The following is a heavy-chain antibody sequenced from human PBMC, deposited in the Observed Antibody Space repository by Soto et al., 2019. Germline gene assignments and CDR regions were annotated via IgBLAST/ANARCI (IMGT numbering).Heavy chain of an antibody. CDR1: GYTFTGYY. J-gene: IGHJ4*02. D-gene: IGHD3-10*01. CDR3: ARDARGDEAPMDY. Sequence: QVQLVQSGAEVKKPGASVKVSCKASGYTFTGYYMHWVRQAPGQGLEWMGWINPNSGGTNYAQKFQGWVTMTSDTSISTADMELGRLRSDDTAVYYCARDARGDEAPMDYWGQGTLVTVSS. CDR2: INPNSGGT. V-gene: IGHV1-2*04.